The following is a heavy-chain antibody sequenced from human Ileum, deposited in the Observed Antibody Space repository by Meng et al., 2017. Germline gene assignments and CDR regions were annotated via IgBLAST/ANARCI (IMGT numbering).Heavy chain of an antibody. CDR1: WANFPRSKAS. D-gene: IGHD3-3*01. Sequence: QDQWSQPSPGSAQPSTSTSLTLAPSWANFPRSKASWNWIRQSPSRGLEGLGRQYYTSKCNNDYAVSGRSRITINAATSKSHSSLHLNSVTPEDTAVYYCARGFWKSGFDSWGQGTLVTVSS. J-gene: IGHJ5*02. V-gene: IGHV6-1*01. CDR2: QYYTSKCNN. CDR3: ARGFWKSGFDS.